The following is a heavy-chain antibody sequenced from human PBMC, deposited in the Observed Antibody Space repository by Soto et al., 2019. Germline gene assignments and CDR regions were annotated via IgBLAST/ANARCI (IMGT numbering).Heavy chain of an antibody. J-gene: IGHJ3*01. CDR1: GFTFSSYA. D-gene: IGHD2-8*02. Sequence: GGSLRLSCSASGFTFSSYAMSWVRQAPGKGLEWVSTISATGGSTFDADSVKGRFIISRDNSKNTLYLEMDSLSAEDTAVYYCAKSVVYYEECSGPDDAFELWVQGKMVIV. CDR3: AKSVVYYEECSGPDDAFEL. CDR2: ISATGGST. V-gene: IGHV3-23*01.